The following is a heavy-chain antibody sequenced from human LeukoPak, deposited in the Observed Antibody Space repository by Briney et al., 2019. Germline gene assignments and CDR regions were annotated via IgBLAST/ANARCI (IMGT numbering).Heavy chain of an antibody. J-gene: IGHJ4*02. CDR3: AREVYGDNYFDY. CDR1: GFTFSRNW. V-gene: IGHV3-7*05. Sequence: GGSLRLSCAASGFTFSRNWMSWVRQAPGKGPESVANIKQDGSEKYYVDSVKGRFTISRDNAKMSLYLQMNSLRAEDTAVYYCAREVYGDNYFDYWGQGTLVTVSS. CDR2: IKQDGSEK. D-gene: IGHD4-17*01.